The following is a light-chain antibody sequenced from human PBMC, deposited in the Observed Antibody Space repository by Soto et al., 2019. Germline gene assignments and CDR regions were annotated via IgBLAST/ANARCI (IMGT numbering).Light chain of an antibody. J-gene: IGLJ1*01. CDR1: SSDVGRYNY. Sequence: QSALTQPSSVSGSPGQSVTISCTGTSSDVGRYNYVSWYQHHPGKAPNLMIYDVSTRPSGVPDRFSGSKSGTTASLTISGLQDEDEADYYCCSYAGSPYVFGTGTKVTVL. CDR3: CSYAGSPYV. V-gene: IGLV2-11*01. CDR2: DVS.